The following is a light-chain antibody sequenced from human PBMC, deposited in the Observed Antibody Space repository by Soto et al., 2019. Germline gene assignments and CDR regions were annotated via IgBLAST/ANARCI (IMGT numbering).Light chain of an antibody. Sequence: QSALTQPASVSGSPGQSIAISCTGTSSDVGAYNYVSWYQQHPGKAPKLMIYDVNNRPSGVSNRFSGSKSGNTASLTISGLQADDEADYYCGSYTTSSTYGFGTGTKLTLL. CDR1: SSDVGAYNY. CDR2: DVN. V-gene: IGLV2-14*03. CDR3: GSYTTSSTYG. J-gene: IGLJ1*01.